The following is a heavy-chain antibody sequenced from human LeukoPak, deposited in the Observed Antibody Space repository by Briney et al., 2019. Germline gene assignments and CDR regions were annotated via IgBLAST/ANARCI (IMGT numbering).Heavy chain of an antibody. D-gene: IGHD2-2*01. CDR1: GGSVSSGSYY. Sequence: SETLSLTCTVSGGSVSSGSYYWSWIRQPPGKGLEWIGYIYYSGSTNYNPSLKSRVTISVDTSKNQFSLKLSSVTAPDTAVYXCAXGXXVPAKADYWGQGTLVTVSS. CDR3: AXGXXVPAKADY. CDR2: IYYSGST. V-gene: IGHV4-61*01. J-gene: IGHJ4*02.